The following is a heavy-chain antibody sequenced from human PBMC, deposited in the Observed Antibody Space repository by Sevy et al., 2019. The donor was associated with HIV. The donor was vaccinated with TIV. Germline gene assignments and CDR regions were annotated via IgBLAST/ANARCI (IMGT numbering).Heavy chain of an antibody. J-gene: IGHJ4*02. CDR2: IWNDGSNK. D-gene: IGHD3-10*02. CDR3: ARDVRGEGIRPGDLDY. V-gene: IGHV3-33*01. CDR1: GFTFSHYG. Sequence: GESLKISCAASGFTFSHYGMQWVRQAPGKGLEWVALIWNDGSNKYYADSVKGRFTTSRVNSSNTLFLQMYSLRAEDTAVYYCARDVRGEGIRPGDLDYWGQGTLVTVSS.